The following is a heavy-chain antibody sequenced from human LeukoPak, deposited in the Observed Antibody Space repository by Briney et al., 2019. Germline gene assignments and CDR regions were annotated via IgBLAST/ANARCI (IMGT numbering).Heavy chain of an antibody. V-gene: IGHV1-69*05. J-gene: IGHJ3*02. CDR1: GGTFSSYA. CDR2: IIPIFGTA. D-gene: IGHD3-3*01. Sequence: SVKVSCKASGGTFSSYAISWVRQAPGQGLEWMGGIIPIFGTANYAQKLQGRVTMTTDTSTSTAYMELRSLRSDDTAVYYCARVPAPQYYDFWSGYYVGGGGHAFDIWGQGTMVTVSS. CDR3: ARVPAPQYYDFWSGYYVGGGGHAFDI.